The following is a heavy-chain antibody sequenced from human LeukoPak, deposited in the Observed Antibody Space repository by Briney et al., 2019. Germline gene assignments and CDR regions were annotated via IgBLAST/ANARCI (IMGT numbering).Heavy chain of an antibody. D-gene: IGHD6-6*01. V-gene: IGHV3-64*01. J-gene: IGHJ4*02. CDR2: ISTNGGTT. CDR1: GFTFSSYA. CDR3: AREWAIAARPLDY. Sequence: PGGSLRLSCAASGFTFSSYAMHWVRQAPGRGLEYVSGISTNGGTTYYANSVKGRFTISRDNSKNTLSLQMGSLRAEDMAVYYCAREWAIAARPLDYWGQGTLVTVSS.